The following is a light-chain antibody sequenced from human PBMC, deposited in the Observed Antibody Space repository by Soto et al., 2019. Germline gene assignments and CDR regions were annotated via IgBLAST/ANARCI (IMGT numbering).Light chain of an antibody. CDR2: DVS. J-gene: IGLJ1*01. Sequence: QSALTQPASVSGSPGQSITISCTGTSSDVGDYNYVSWYQQNPGKAPKLMIFDVSNRPSGVSNRFSGSKSGNTASLTISGLQAEDEADYYCSSYTSSSTRVFGTGTKLTVL. CDR1: SSDVGDYNY. V-gene: IGLV2-14*01. CDR3: SSYTSSSTRV.